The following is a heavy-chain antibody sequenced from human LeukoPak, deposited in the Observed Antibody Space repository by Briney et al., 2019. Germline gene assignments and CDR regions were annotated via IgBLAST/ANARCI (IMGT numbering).Heavy chain of an antibody. CDR3: ARYYYDSSGPGDAFDI. J-gene: IGHJ3*02. Sequence: GGSLRLSCAASGFTFSSYEMNWVRQAPGKGLEWVSYISSSGSTIYYADSVKGRFTISRDNAKNSLYLQMNSLRAEDTAVYYCARYYYDSSGPGDAFDIWGQGTMVTVSS. V-gene: IGHV3-48*03. CDR2: ISSSGSTI. CDR1: GFTFSSYE. D-gene: IGHD3-22*01.